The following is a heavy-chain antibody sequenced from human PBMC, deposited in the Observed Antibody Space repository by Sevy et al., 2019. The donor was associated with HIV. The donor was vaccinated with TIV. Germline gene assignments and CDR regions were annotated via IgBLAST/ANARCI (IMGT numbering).Heavy chain of an antibody. V-gene: IGHV3-23*01. CDR2: LSFGCGKI. CDR3: AREGCTRPHDY. D-gene: IGHD2-8*01. J-gene: IGHJ4*02. Sequence: GGSLRLSCAVSGFNFNIYSMSWVRQAPGKGLEWVSTLSFGCGKINYADAVKGRFIISRDDSKNTLYLQMNSLRAEDTAVYFCAREGCTRPHDYWGQGTLVTVSS. CDR1: GFNFNIYS.